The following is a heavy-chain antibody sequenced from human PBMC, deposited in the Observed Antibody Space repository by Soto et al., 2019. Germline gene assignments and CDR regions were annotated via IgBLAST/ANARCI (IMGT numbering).Heavy chain of an antibody. CDR2: ISSSSSTI. Sequence: GGSLRLSCAASGFTFSSYSMNWVRQAPGKGLEWVSYISSSSSTIYYADSVKGRFTISRDNAKNSLYLQMNSLRAEDTAVYYCASSLYCSSTSCYDYWGQGTPVTVSS. CDR3: ASSLYCSSTSCYDY. D-gene: IGHD2-2*01. V-gene: IGHV3-48*01. J-gene: IGHJ4*02. CDR1: GFTFSSYS.